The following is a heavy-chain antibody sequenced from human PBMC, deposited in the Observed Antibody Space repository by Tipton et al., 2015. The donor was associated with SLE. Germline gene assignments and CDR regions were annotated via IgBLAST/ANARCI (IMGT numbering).Heavy chain of an antibody. Sequence: TLSLTCTVSGGSITIGYYWSWIRQHPGKGLEWIGYFYYSGSTYYNPSLKSRLSISVDTSMNQVSLRLGYVTAADTAVYYCARGVEYQDSWGQGALVTVSS. CDR3: ARGVEYQDS. CDR1: GGSITIGYY. V-gene: IGHV4-31*03. J-gene: IGHJ4*02. CDR2: FYYSGST. D-gene: IGHD2/OR15-2a*01.